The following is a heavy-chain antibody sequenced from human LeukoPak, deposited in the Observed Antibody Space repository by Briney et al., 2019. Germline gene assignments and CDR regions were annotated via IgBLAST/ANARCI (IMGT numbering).Heavy chain of an antibody. J-gene: IGHJ4*02. Sequence: PSETLSLTCDVSGGSISYYYWNWARQPPGKGLDWIGYIYYSGSSDYNPSLKSRVTISVDSSKNQFSLKVNSVTAADTAVYFCARLSRGSSAGFDYWGQGILVTVSS. CDR1: GGSISYYY. CDR3: ARLSRGSSAGFDY. V-gene: IGHV4-59*01. D-gene: IGHD6-6*01. CDR2: IYYSGSS.